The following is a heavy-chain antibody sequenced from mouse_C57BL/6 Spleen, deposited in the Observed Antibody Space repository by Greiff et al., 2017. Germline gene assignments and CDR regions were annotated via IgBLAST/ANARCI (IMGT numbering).Heavy chain of an antibody. V-gene: IGHV1-76*01. J-gene: IGHJ4*01. CDR1: GYTFTDYY. CDR3: ARSRGNLYAMDY. CDR2: IYPGSGNT. Sequence: VQLQQSGAELVRPGASVKLSCKASGYTFTDYYINWVKQRPGQGLEWIGRIYPGSGNTYYNEKFKGKATLTAEKSSSTAYMQLSSLTSEDSAVYFCARSRGNLYAMDYWGQGTSVTVSS.